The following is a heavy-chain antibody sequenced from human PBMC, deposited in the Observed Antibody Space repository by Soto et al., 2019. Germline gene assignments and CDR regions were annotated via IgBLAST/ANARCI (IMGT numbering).Heavy chain of an antibody. CDR1: GYAFTGYY. CDR2: INPQTGGT. CDR3: ARERYEVITTGMDA. V-gene: IGHV1-2*02. J-gene: IGHJ6*02. Sequence: ASVKVSCKASGYAFTGYYIHWVREAPGQGLEWMGWINPQTGGTSYAQKFQGRVTLSRDTSINTAYLELTRVRFDDAAVYFCARERYEVITTGMDAWGQGAAVTISS. D-gene: IGHD2-21*01.